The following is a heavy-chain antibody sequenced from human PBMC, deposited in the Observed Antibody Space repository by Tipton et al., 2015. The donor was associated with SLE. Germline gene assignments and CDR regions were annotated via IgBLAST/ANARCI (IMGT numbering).Heavy chain of an antibody. D-gene: IGHD1-7*01. CDR3: ARAKTGTTYYYYYYGMDV. CDR2: INHSGST. Sequence: LRLSCAVYGGSFSGYYWSWIRQPPGKGLEWIGEINHSGSTNYNPSLKSRVTISVDTSKNQFSLKLSSVTAADTAVYYCARAKTGTTYYYYYYGMDVWGQGTTVTVSS. J-gene: IGHJ6*02. CDR1: GGSFSGYY. V-gene: IGHV4-34*01.